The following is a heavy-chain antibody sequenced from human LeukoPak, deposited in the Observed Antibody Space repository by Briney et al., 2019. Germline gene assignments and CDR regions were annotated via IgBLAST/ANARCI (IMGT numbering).Heavy chain of an antibody. D-gene: IGHD1-1*01. J-gene: IGHJ4*02. CDR2: ISGSGGST. Sequence: GGSLRLSCAASGFTFSSYAMSWVRQAPGKGLEWVSAISGSGGSTYYADSVKGRFTISRDNSKNTLYLQMNSLRAEDTAVYYCAKLPIYDDSDQPYFDYWGQGTLVTVSS. CDR1: GFTFSSYA. V-gene: IGHV3-23*01. CDR3: AKLPIYDDSDQPYFDY.